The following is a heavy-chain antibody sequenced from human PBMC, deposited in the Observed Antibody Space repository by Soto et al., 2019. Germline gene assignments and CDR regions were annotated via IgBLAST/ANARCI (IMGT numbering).Heavy chain of an antibody. V-gene: IGHV3-30*18. CDR2: ISYDGSDK. J-gene: IGHJ4*02. Sequence: GGSLRLSCAASGFTFNTYGMHWLRQAPGKGLEWVAVISYDGSDKYYADSVKGRFIISRDNSKNTLYLQMNSLRAEDTAIYYCAKSPNFYCSSPYRYKFYFDFWGQGALVTVSS. CDR3: AKSPNFYCSSPYRYKFYFDF. CDR1: GFTFNTYG. D-gene: IGHD3-16*02.